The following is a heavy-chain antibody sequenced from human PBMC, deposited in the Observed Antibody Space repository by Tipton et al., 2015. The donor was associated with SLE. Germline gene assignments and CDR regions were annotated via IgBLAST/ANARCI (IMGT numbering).Heavy chain of an antibody. CDR1: GGSISSSNW. CDR3: ARGGTAGLPGY. V-gene: IGHV4-4*02. J-gene: IGHJ4*02. CDR2: IYHSGST. D-gene: IGHD6-13*01. Sequence: TLSLTCAVSGGSISSSNWWSWVRQPPGKGLEWIGSIYHSGSTYYNPSLKSRVTISVDTSKNQFSLKLSSVTAADTAVYYCARGGTAGLPGYWGQGTLVTVSS.